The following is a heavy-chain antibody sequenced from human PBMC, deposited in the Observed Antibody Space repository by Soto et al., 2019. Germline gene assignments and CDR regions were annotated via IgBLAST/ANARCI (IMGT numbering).Heavy chain of an antibody. CDR2: IYSGGNT. Sequence: EVQLVESGGGLVQPGGSLRLSCAASGFTVSSNYMSWVRQAPGKGLEWVSLIYSGGNTYYADSVKGRFTISRHNSKNTLYNQMNSLNAENKGVCDCAGGEEKFGGAYGMDVWGRGTTVTVSS. J-gene: IGHJ6*02. CDR3: AGGEEKFGGAYGMDV. V-gene: IGHV3-53*04. D-gene: IGHD3-16*01. CDR1: GFTVSSNY.